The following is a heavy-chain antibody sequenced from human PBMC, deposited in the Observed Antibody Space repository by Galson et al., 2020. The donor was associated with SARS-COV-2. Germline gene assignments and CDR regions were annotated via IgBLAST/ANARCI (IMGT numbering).Heavy chain of an antibody. Sequence: SETLSLTCSVSGYSISSGFYWAWIRQPPPEGLEWIGTIYHNGNTYFNPSLNSRVNTSVDTSKNQFSLKLNAVTAADTAVYYCARRSGFYDGRGSRYYMDVWGQGTTVSVSS. CDR2: IYHNGNT. V-gene: IGHV4-38-2*02. D-gene: IGHD3-22*01. CDR1: GYSISSGFY. J-gene: IGHJ6*03. CDR3: ARRSGFYDGRGSRYYMDV.